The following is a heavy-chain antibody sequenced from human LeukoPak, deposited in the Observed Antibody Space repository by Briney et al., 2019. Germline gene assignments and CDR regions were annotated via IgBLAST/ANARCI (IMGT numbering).Heavy chain of an antibody. D-gene: IGHD4-17*01. CDR1: GGSLNGYY. Sequence: SETLSLTCTVSGGSLNGYYWGWIRQPPGKGLECIGYIYSSEGIAHNASLKSRLTISLDTSKNQFSLTLSSVTAADTAVYYCARHVYGEGMVVWGKGTTVTVSS. J-gene: IGHJ6*04. CDR2: IYSSEGI. CDR3: ARHVYGEGMVV. V-gene: IGHV4-59*08.